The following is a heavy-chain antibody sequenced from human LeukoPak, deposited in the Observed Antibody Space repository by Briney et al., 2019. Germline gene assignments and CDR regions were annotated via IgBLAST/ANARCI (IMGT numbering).Heavy chain of an antibody. D-gene: IGHD2-8*01. CDR1: GFTFSSYG. Sequence: PGGSLRLSCAASGFTFSSYGMHWVRQAPGKGLEWVSGVSDSGTSTDYADSVKGRFTISRDNSKNMLYLQMNSLRAEDTAVYYCAKDRGIFYYRGFDYWGQGALVTVSS. V-gene: IGHV3-NL1*01. J-gene: IGHJ4*02. CDR2: VSDSGTST. CDR3: AKDRGIFYYRGFDY.